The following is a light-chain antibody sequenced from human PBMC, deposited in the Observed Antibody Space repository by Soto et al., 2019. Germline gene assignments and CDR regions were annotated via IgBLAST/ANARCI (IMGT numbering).Light chain of an antibody. Sequence: QSALTQPASVSGSPGQSITLSCTGSSSDVGDYNYVSWYQQHPGKAPKLLLYDVSTRPSGVSNRFSGSKSGNTASLTISGLQAEDEADYYCCSYTTSNTVMFGGGTKLTVL. J-gene: IGLJ3*02. CDR1: SSDVGDYNY. CDR3: CSYTTSNTVM. V-gene: IGLV2-14*03. CDR2: DVS.